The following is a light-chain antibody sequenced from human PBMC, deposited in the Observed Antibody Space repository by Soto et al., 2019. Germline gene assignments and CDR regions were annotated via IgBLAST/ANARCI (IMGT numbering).Light chain of an antibody. J-gene: IGKJ5*01. V-gene: IGKV3D-15*01. Sequence: EIVLTQSPVILSVSPGERATLSCRASQSVGSIYLAWYQQKPGQAPRLLIHGASNRASGIPDRFSGSGSGTEFTLTISSLQSEDFAVYYCQQYNNWPPITFGQGTRLEIK. CDR3: QQYNNWPPIT. CDR1: QSVGSIY. CDR2: GAS.